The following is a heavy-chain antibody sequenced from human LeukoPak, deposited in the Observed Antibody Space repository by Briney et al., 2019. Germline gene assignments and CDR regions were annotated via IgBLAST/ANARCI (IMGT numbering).Heavy chain of an antibody. CDR3: ARNSGTHAFDI. CDR2: IYYSGST. CDR1: RGSISRYY. J-gene: IGHJ3*02. V-gene: IGHV4-59*01. D-gene: IGHD1-14*01. Sequence: PSETLSLTCTVSRGSISRYYWSWIRQPPGKGLEWIGYIYYSGSTNYNPSLKSRVTISVDTSKNQFSLKMSSVTAADTAVYYWARNSGTHAFDIWGQGTMVTVSS.